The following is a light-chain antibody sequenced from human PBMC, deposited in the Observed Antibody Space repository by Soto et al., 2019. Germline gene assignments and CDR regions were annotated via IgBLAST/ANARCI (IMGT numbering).Light chain of an antibody. CDR2: EVT. V-gene: IGLV2-14*01. Sequence: QSVLTQPASVSGSPGQSITISCTGTTSDVGRYKFVSWYQHHPGKAPKLLIFEVTNRPSGVSSRSSGSKSGNTASLTISGLQTEDEATYYCGSSTDTDTLVIFGGGTKVTVL. CDR1: TSDVGRYKF. J-gene: IGLJ2*01. CDR3: GSSTDTDTLVI.